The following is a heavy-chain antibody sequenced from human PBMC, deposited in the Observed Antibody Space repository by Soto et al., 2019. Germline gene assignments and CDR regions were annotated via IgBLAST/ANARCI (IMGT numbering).Heavy chain of an antibody. CDR2: INSDGSST. J-gene: IGHJ4*02. Sequence: EVQLVESGGGLVQPGGSLRLSCAASGFSFSSYWMHWVRQAPGKGLVWVSRINSDGSSTNYADSVKGRFTISRDNAKNTLYLQMNRLRAEYTAVYFCARELNRYSFDFWGQGTLVTVSS. D-gene: IGHD3-16*01. CDR3: ARELNRYSFDF. V-gene: IGHV3-74*01. CDR1: GFSFSSYW.